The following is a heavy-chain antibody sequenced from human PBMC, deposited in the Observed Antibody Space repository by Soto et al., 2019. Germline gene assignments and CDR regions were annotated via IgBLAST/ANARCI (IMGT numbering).Heavy chain of an antibody. V-gene: IGHV3-21*06. CDR3: ARGAALAGKLDL. D-gene: IGHD6-19*01. Sequence: EVQLVESGGGLVKPGGSVRLSCEASGFTFTSDSMTWVRQAPGKGLEWVSSISSHGRDIFYADSVKGRFTISRDNAKDSLHLQINSLTREDSAVYYCARGAALAGKLDLWGQGTLVTVSS. CDR2: ISSHGRDI. J-gene: IGHJ4*02. CDR1: GFTFTSDS.